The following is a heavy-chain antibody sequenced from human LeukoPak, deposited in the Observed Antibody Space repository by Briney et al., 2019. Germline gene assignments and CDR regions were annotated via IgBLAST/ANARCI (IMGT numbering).Heavy chain of an antibody. Sequence: ASVKVSCKASGYTLTGYYMHWVRQAPGQGLEWMGWINPNSGGTNYAQKFQGRVTMTRDTSISTAYMELSRLRSDDTAVYYCARDDGGIAAAPYYYYYGMDVWGQGTTVTVSS. CDR3: ARDDGGIAAAPYYYYYGMDV. V-gene: IGHV1-2*02. CDR2: INPNSGGT. D-gene: IGHD6-13*01. CDR1: GYTLTGYY. J-gene: IGHJ6*02.